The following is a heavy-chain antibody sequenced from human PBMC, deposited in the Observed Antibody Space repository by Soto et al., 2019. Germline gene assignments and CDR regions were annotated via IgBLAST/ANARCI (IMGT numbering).Heavy chain of an antibody. Sequence: VQLVESGGGLVQPGGSLRLSCAASGFSISTPSMNWVRQAPGKGLEWVSFISSGNNAIYYADSVKGRFKISRDIAKNSVYLQMNSLGAEDTAVYYCARGGTVSTAWGQGTRVTVSP. D-gene: IGHD4-4*01. CDR2: ISSGNNAI. J-gene: IGHJ5*02. CDR3: ARGGTVSTA. V-gene: IGHV3-48*01. CDR1: GFSISTPS.